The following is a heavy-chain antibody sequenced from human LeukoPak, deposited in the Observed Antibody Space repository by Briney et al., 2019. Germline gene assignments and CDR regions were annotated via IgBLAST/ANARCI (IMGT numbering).Heavy chain of an antibody. D-gene: IGHD2-2*01. CDR1: GGSINSYY. Sequence: SETLSLTCTVSGGSINSYYWSWIRQPPGEGLEWIGYIHYSGSTNYNPSLKSRVTMSVDTSKNQLSLKLSSVTAADTAVYYCARWYCSSNTGSHMDLWGEGTTVTVSS. CDR3: ARWYCSSNTGSHMDL. CDR2: IHYSGST. V-gene: IGHV4-59*01. J-gene: IGHJ6*03.